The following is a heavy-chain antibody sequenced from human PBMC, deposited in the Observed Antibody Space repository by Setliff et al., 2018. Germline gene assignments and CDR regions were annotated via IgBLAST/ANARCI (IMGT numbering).Heavy chain of an antibody. D-gene: IGHD2-8*01. CDR3: ARDSRIRFTKEEGGAYYYGMDV. V-gene: IGHV1-18*01. Sequence: ASVKVSCKASNYTFINYGMSWVRQIPGHGLEWMGWISGSSGDASYAQKFQGRAIITLDTLTTTAYMELRSLRSDDTAVCYCARDSRIRFTKEEGGAYYYGMDVWGQGTTVTVSS. CDR2: ISGSSGDA. J-gene: IGHJ6*02. CDR1: NYTFINYG.